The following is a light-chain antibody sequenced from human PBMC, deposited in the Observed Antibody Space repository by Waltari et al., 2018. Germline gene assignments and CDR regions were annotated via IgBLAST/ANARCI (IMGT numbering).Light chain of an antibody. CDR3: QQSFTTPLT. J-gene: IGKJ4*01. V-gene: IGKV1-39*01. CDR2: ASS. CDR1: QSISSY. Sequence: DVQMTQPPSSLSASLGDRVTITCRAGQSISSYLNWYQQKPGMAPKLLIYASSTLQTGVPSRFSGSGSGTDFTLTISSLQPEDFATYYCQQSFTTPLTFGGGTKVEIK.